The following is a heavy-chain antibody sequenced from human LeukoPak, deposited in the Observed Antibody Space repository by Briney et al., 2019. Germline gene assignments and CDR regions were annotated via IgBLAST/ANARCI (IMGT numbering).Heavy chain of an antibody. CDR2: IYYSGST. J-gene: IGHJ5*02. D-gene: IGHD3-3*01. V-gene: IGHV4-39*01. CDR3: ARRRQGITIFGVAISPFDP. CDR1: GGSISSSSYS. Sequence: ESSETLSLTCTVSGGSISSSSYSWGWIRQPPGKGLEWIGSIYYSGSTYYNPSLKSRVTISVDTSKNQFSLKLSSVTAADTAVYYCARRRQGITIFGVAISPFDPWGQGTLVTVSS.